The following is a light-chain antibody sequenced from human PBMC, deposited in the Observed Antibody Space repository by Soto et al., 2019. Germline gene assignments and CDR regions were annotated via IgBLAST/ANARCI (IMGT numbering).Light chain of an antibody. Sequence: EIVLTQSPGTLSLSPGERATLSCRASQTVTRNYLAWHQQKPGQTPRLLVYGASSRATGIPDRFSGSGSGTDFTLTISSLQSEDFAVYYCQHYNNWPPWTFGQGTKVEIK. CDR1: QTVTRNY. J-gene: IGKJ1*01. CDR3: QHYNNWPPWT. V-gene: IGKV3-20*01. CDR2: GAS.